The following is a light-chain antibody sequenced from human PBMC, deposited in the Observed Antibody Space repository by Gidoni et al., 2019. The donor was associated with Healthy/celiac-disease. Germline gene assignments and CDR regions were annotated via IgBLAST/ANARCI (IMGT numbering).Light chain of an antibody. CDR3: QQLNSYPLT. CDR1: PDISSY. CDR2: AAS. Sequence: DIKLTQYPSFLSASVEDRVTITCRASPDISSYLAWYQQKPGKAPKLLIYAASTLQSGVPSRFSGSGSGTEFTLTISSLQPEDFATYYCQQLNSYPLTFGGGTKVEIK. J-gene: IGKJ4*01. V-gene: IGKV1-9*01.